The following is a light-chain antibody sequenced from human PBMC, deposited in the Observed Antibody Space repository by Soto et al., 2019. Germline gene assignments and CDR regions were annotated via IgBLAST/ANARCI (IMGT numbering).Light chain of an antibody. CDR2: DAS. V-gene: IGKV1-5*01. CDR1: QSISSW. Sequence: DIQMTKSPSTLSASVGDRFTITCRASQSISSWLAWYQQKPGKAPKLLIYDASSLESGVPSRFSGSGSGTEFTLSIRSLQPEDFATYYCQQGYSTTPITFGQGTRLEIK. CDR3: QQGYSTTPIT. J-gene: IGKJ5*01.